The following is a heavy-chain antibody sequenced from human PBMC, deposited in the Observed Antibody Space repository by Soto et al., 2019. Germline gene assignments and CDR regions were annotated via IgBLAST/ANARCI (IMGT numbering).Heavy chain of an antibody. CDR1: GGTFSSYA. D-gene: IGHD6-19*01. CDR3: ASYGGGGWLPGDY. CDR2: IIPIFGTA. J-gene: IGHJ4*02. Sequence: ASVKVSCKASGGTFSSYAISWVRQAPGQGLEWVGGIIPIFGTANYAQKFQGRVTITADKSTSTAYMELSSLRSEDTAVYYCASYGGGGWLPGDYWGQGTLVTVSS. V-gene: IGHV1-69*06.